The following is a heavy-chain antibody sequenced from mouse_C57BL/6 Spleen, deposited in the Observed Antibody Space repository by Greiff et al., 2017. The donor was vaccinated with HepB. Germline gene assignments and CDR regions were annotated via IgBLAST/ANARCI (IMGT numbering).Heavy chain of an antibody. CDR2: IYPGNGDT. CDR1: GYTFTSYN. CDR3: ARGDSNLEGNYAMDY. V-gene: IGHV1-12*01. D-gene: IGHD2-5*01. J-gene: IGHJ4*01. Sequence: VQLQQSGAELVRPGASVKMSCKASGYTFTSYNMHWVKQTTRQGLEWIGAIYPGNGDTSYNQKFKGKATLTVDKSSSTAYMQLSSLTSEDSAVYFCARGDSNLEGNYAMDYWGQGTSVTVSS.